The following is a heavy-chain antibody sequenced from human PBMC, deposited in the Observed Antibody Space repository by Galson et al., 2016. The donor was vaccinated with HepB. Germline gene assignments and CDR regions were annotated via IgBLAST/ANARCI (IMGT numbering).Heavy chain of an antibody. CDR3: ARVSVVRRYFDL. Sequence: SLRLSCAASGFTFSNSAMHWVRQAPGKGLEHVSAISSNGRNTYYADSAKGRFTISRDNSKNTLYVQMNSLNSEDTAVYYCARVSVVRRYFDLWGRGTLVTVSS. J-gene: IGHJ2*01. CDR2: ISSNGRNT. CDR1: GFTFSNSA. V-gene: IGHV3-64*04. D-gene: IGHD3-22*01.